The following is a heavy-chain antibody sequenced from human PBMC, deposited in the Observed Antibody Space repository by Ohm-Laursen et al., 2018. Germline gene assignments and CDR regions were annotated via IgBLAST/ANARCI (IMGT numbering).Heavy chain of an antibody. D-gene: IGHD6-13*01. J-gene: IGHJ6*02. CDR2: MNTNSGDT. V-gene: IGHV1-8*01. CDR1: GYTFTSFD. Sequence: GASVKVSCKASGYTFTSFDINWVRQATGQGLEWMGWMNTNSGDTGYAQKFQGRVAMTRDTSISTAYMELSSLRSEDTAVYYCARGDLWAADYYYYYGMDVWGQGTTVTVSS. CDR3: ARGDLWAADYYYYYGMDV.